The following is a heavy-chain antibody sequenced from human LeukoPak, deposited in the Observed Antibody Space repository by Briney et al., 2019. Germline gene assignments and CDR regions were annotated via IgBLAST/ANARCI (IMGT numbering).Heavy chain of an antibody. V-gene: IGHV1-18*01. Sequence: ASVKVSCKASGFVFTSYGFTWVRQAPGQGLEWLGWISANDGKTHYSERHQGRVTMSTDTVTSTAYMELRSLRSDDTAVYYCARELHVERDDYWGQGTLVTVSS. J-gene: IGHJ4*02. CDR1: GFVFTSYG. CDR3: ARELHVERDDY. CDR2: ISANDGKT. D-gene: IGHD1-1*01.